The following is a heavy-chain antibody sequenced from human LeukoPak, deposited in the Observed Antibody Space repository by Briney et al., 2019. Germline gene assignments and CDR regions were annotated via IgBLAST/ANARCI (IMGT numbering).Heavy chain of an antibody. CDR3: ARGIEDFGKPSAFDI. J-gene: IGHJ3*02. V-gene: IGHV1-69*05. CDR2: IIPIFGTA. CDR1: GGTFSSYA. Sequence: SVKVSCKASGGTFSSYAISWVRQAPGQGLEWMGGIIPIFGTANYAQKFQGRVTITTDESTSTAYMELSSLRSEDTAVYYCARGIEDFGKPSAFDIWGQGTMVTVSS. D-gene: IGHD3-3*01.